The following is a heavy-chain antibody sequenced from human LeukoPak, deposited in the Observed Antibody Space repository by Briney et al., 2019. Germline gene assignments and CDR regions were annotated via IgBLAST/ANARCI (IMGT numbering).Heavy chain of an antibody. Sequence: PGRSLRLSCAASGFTYSSYAMHWVRQGPGKGLEWVAVISYDGSNKYYADSVKGRFTISRDNSKNTLYLQMNSLRAEDTAVYYCARASGYCSGGSCYSIVGGYYFDYWGQGTLVTVSS. CDR3: ARASGYCSGGSCYSIVGGYYFDY. V-gene: IGHV3-30*04. CDR2: ISYDGSNK. D-gene: IGHD2-15*01. J-gene: IGHJ4*02. CDR1: GFTYSSYA.